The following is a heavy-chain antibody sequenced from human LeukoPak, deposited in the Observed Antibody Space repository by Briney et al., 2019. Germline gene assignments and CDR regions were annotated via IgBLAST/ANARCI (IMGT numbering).Heavy chain of an antibody. Sequence: GGSLRLSCAASGFTFSHYNMNWVRQAPGKGLECVAYISSSSSYINYADPVKGRFTISRDNAKNSLYLQMNSLRAEDTAVYYCARLILWFGELSGGDYWGQGTLVTVSS. V-gene: IGHV3-21*01. CDR1: GFTFSHYN. J-gene: IGHJ4*02. D-gene: IGHD3-10*01. CDR3: ARLILWFGELSGGDY. CDR2: ISSSSSYI.